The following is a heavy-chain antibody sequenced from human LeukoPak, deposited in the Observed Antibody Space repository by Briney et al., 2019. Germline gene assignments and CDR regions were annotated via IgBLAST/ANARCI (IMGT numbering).Heavy chain of an antibody. V-gene: IGHV3-30*04. J-gene: IGHJ6*03. Sequence: PGGPLRLSCAASGFTFSIHAMHWVRQAPGKGLEWVAVISYDGSNKYYADAVKGRFTLSRDNSKNTLFLQMNSLRAEDTAVYYCARGGFRAEAGGSLYYYYYMDVWGKGTTITVSS. D-gene: IGHD6-19*01. CDR1: GFTFSIHA. CDR2: ISYDGSNK. CDR3: ARGGFRAEAGGSLYYYYYMDV.